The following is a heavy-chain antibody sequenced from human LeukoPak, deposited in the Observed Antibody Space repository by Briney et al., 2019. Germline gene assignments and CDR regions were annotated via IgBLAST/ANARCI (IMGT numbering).Heavy chain of an antibody. D-gene: IGHD6-13*01. V-gene: IGHV1-2*02. CDR1: GYTFTGYY. CDR3: ARRPGIAAAGSDY. Sequence: ASVKVSCKASGYTFTGYYMHWVRQAPGQGLEWMGWINPNSGGTNYAQKFQGRVTMTRDTSISTAYMELSRLRSEDTAVYYCARRPGIAAAGSDYWGQGTLVTVSS. J-gene: IGHJ4*02. CDR2: INPNSGGT.